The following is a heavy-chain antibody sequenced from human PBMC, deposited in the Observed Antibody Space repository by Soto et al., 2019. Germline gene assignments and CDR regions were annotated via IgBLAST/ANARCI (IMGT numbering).Heavy chain of an antibody. V-gene: IGHV3-30-3*01. Sequence: QVQLVESGGGVVQPVRSLRLSCAASGFTFSSYAMHWVRQAPGKGLEWVAVISYDGSNKYYADSVKGRFTISRANSKNTLYLQMNSLRAEDTAVYYCARVPYYYFWSGYDFDYWGQGTLVTVSS. CDR3: ARVPYYYFWSGYDFDY. CDR1: GFTFSSYA. CDR2: ISYDGSNK. J-gene: IGHJ4*02. D-gene: IGHD3-3*01.